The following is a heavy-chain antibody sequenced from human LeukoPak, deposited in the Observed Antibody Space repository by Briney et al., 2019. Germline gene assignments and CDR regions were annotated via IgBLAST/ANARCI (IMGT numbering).Heavy chain of an antibody. V-gene: IGHV3-23*01. D-gene: IGHD3-22*01. Sequence: GGSLRLSCAASGFTFSSYAMSWVRQAPGKGLEWVSAISGSGGSTYYAGSVKGRFTISRDNSKNTLYLQMNSLRAEDTAVYYCAKTLVSYYDSSGYFGYWGQGTLVTVSS. CDR1: GFTFSSYA. CDR3: AKTLVSYYDSSGYFGY. J-gene: IGHJ4*02. CDR2: ISGSGGST.